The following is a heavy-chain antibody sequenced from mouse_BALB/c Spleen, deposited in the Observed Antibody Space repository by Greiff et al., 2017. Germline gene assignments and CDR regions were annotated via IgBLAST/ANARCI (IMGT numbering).Heavy chain of an antibody. J-gene: IGHJ4*01. CDR3: KRYRSTMITTRREYYAMDY. Sequence: LQQPGSELVRPGASVKLSCKASGYTFTSYWMHWVKQRPGQGLEWIGNIYPGSGSTNYDEKFKSKATLTVDTSSSTAYMQLSSLTSEDSAVYLGKRYRSTMITTRREYYAMDYWGQGTSVTVSS. D-gene: IGHD2-4*01. CDR2: IYPGSGST. CDR1: GYTFTSYW. V-gene: IGHV1S22*01.